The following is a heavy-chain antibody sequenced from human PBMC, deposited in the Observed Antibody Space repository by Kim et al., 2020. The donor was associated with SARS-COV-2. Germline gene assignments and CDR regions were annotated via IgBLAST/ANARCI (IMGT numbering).Heavy chain of an antibody. CDR3: AKAVFRFGGAFDI. Sequence: DPVQAPLTTPKKNSKNTLYLQMNSLRAEDTAVYYCAKAVFRFGGAFDIWGQGTMVTVSS. J-gene: IGHJ3*02. D-gene: IGHD2-15*01. V-gene: IGHV3-23*01.